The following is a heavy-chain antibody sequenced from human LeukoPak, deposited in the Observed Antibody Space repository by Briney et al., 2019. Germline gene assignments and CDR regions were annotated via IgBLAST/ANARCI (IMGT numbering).Heavy chain of an antibody. D-gene: IGHD3-10*01. J-gene: IGHJ3*02. CDR3: ARGGSRSRRGDDAFDI. V-gene: IGHV1-18*01. CDR2: ISAYNGNT. Sequence: ASVKVSCKASGYTFTNYAMNWVRQAPGQGLEWMGWISAYNGNTELAQKFQGRVTLATDASTSTAYVELRRLTSDDTAAYFCARGGSRSRRGDDAFDIWGQGTMVTVSS. CDR1: GYTFTNYA.